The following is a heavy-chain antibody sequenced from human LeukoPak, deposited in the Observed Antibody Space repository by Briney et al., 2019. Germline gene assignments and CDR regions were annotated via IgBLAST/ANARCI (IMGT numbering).Heavy chain of an antibody. J-gene: IGHJ4*02. CDR3: ARHWFSGSYYPRYDV. CDR1: GGSISSSSYY. Sequence: SKTLSLTCSVSGGSISSSSYYWDWVRQPPGKGLEWIGNIYYSGNTHYNSSLRSRVSISVDTSKNQFPLKLTSVTAADTAVYYCARHWFSGSYYPRYDVWGQGTLVTVSS. CDR2: IYYSGNT. D-gene: IGHD1-26*01. V-gene: IGHV4-39*01.